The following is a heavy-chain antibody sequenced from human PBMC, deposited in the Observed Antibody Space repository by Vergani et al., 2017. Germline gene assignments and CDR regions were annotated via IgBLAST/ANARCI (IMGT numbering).Heavy chain of an antibody. V-gene: IGHV4-61*02. CDR2: IYTSGRT. CDR3: ARDSHYDILTGYYNAIDY. CDR1: GGSISSGSYY. D-gene: IGHD3-9*01. J-gene: IGHJ4*02. Sequence: QVQLQESGPGLVKPSQTLSLTCTVSGGSISSGSYYWSWSWQPDGKGLEWIGRIYTSGRTNYNPSLKSRVTISVDTSKNQFSLKLSSVTAADTSVYYCARDSHYDILTGYYNAIDYWGQGTLVTVSS.